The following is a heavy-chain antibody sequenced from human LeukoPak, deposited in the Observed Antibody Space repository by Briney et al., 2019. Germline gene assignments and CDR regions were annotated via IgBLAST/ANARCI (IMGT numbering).Heavy chain of an antibody. CDR3: ARGKYSSGWYGYQGNYYYYYMDV. CDR1: GFTFDDYG. CDR2: INWNGGST. J-gene: IGHJ6*03. Sequence: PGGSLRLSCAASGFTFDDYGMSWVRQAPGKGLEWVSGINWNGGSTGYADSVKGRFTISRDNARNSLYLQMNSLRAEDTALYYCARGKYSSGWYGYQGNYYYYYMDVWGKGTTVTVSS. D-gene: IGHD6-19*01. V-gene: IGHV3-20*04.